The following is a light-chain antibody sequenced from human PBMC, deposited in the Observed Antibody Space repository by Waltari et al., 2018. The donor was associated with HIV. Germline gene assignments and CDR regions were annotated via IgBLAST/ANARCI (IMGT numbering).Light chain of an antibody. CDR1: SSDVGGYNY. Sequence: GQSITISCTGTSSDVGGYNYVSWYQQHPGKAPKLMIYDVSKRPSGVSNRFSGSKSGNTASLTISGLQAEDEADYYCCSYAGSSTVFGTGTKVTVL. V-gene: IGLV2-23*02. CDR2: DVS. J-gene: IGLJ1*01. CDR3: CSYAGSSTV.